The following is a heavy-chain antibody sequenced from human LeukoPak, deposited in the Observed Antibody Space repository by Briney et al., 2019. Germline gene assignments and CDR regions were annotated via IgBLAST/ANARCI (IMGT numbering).Heavy chain of an antibody. J-gene: IGHJ4*02. Sequence: SETLSLTCTVSGGSISSYYWSWIRRPPGKGLEWIGHIYYSGSTNYNPSLKSRVTISVDTSKNQFSLKLSSVTAADTAMYYCARRAYSSGWYYFDYWGQGTLVTVSS. V-gene: IGHV4-59*01. CDR1: GGSISSYY. D-gene: IGHD6-19*01. CDR2: IYYSGST. CDR3: ARRAYSSGWYYFDY.